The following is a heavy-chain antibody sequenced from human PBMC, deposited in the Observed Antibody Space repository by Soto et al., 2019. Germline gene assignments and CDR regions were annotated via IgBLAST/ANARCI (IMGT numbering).Heavy chain of an antibody. CDR3: ARDSGVGGGYYYGMDV. J-gene: IGHJ6*02. D-gene: IGHD2-15*01. Sequence: SETLSLTCAVSGGSISSSNWWSWVRQPPGKGLEWIGEIYHSGSTNYNPSLKSRVTISVDKSKNQFSLKLSSVTAADTAVYYCARDSGVGGGYYYGMDVWGQGTTVTVSS. CDR1: GGSISSSNW. V-gene: IGHV4-4*02. CDR2: IYHSGST.